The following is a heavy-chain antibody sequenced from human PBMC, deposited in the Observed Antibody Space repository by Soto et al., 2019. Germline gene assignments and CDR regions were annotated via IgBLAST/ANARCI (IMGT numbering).Heavy chain of an antibody. D-gene: IGHD5-18*01. J-gene: IGHJ4*02. CDR1: GGSISSGDYY. V-gene: IGHV4-30-4*01. CDR2: IYYSGST. CDR3: ARVVGVYSYGAIYY. Sequence: QVQLQESGPGLVKPSQTLSLTCTVSGGSISSGDYYWGWIRQPPGKGLGWIGYIYYSGSTYYNPSLKILVTISVDTSKNQFSLKMSSVTAADTAVYYGARVVGVYSYGAIYYWGQGTLVTVSS.